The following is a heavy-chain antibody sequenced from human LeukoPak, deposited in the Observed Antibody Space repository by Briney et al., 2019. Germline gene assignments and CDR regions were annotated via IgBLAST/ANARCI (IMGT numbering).Heavy chain of an antibody. CDR3: AREFNDAFDI. CDR2: IYYTGTT. Sequence: SGPGLVKPSETLSLTCTVSGGSISSSSYYWGWIRQPPGKGLEWIGYIYYTGTTNYNPSLKSRVTISVDTSKKQFSLKLTSVTAADTAVYYCAREFNDAFDIWGQGTMVTVSS. J-gene: IGHJ3*02. V-gene: IGHV4-61*01. CDR1: GGSISSSSYY.